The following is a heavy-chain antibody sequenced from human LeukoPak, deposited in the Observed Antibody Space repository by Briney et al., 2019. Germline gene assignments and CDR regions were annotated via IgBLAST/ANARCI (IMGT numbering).Heavy chain of an antibody. CDR2: ISAYNGNT. V-gene: IGHV1-18*01. J-gene: IGHJ5*02. CDR3: AWRGTAAGEGNWFDP. Sequence: ASVKVSCKASGYTFTSYGISWVRQASGQGLEWMGWISAYNGNTNYAQKLQGRVTMTTDTSTSTAYMELRSLRSDDTAVYYCAWRGTAAGEGNWFDPWGQGTLVTVSS. CDR1: GYTFTSYG. D-gene: IGHD6-13*01.